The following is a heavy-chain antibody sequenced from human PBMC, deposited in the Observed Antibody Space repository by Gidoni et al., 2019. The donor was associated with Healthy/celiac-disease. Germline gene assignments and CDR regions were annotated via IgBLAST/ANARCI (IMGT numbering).Heavy chain of an antibody. D-gene: IGHD5-12*01. CDR2: IYYSGGT. CDR1: GGSISSYY. V-gene: IGHV4-59*08. CDR3: ARHSRFRDSGYGFFDY. Sequence: QVQLQESGPGLVKPSETLSLTCTVSGGSISSYYWSWIRQPPGKGLEWIGYIYYSGGTNYNPSLKSRVTISVDTSKNQFSLKLSSVTAADTAVYYCARHSRFRDSGYGFFDYWGQGTLVTVSS. J-gene: IGHJ4*02.